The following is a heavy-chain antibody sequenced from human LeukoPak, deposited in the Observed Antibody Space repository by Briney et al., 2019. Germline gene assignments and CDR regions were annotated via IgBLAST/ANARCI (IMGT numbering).Heavy chain of an antibody. D-gene: IGHD3-22*01. CDR2: ISAYNGNT. V-gene: IGHV1-18*01. Sequence: ASVKVSCKASGYTFTSYGISWVRQAPGQGLEWMGWISAYNGNTNYVQKLQGRVTMTTDTSTSTAYMELRSLRSDDTAVYYCARCGSDYYDSSGYYYYFDYWGQGTLVTVSS. CDR1: GYTFTSYG. CDR3: ARCGSDYYDSSGYYYYFDY. J-gene: IGHJ4*02.